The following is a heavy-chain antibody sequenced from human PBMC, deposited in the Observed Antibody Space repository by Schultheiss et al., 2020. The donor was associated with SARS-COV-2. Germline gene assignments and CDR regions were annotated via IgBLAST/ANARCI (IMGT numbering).Heavy chain of an antibody. CDR2: ISGSGGST. Sequence: GGSLRLSCAASGFTFSSYGMHWVRQAPGKGLEWVSAISGSGGSTYYADSVKGRFTISRDNSKNTLYLQMNSLRAEDTAIYYCARNRGYYDTSGYPDVFDFWGQGTTVTVSS. CDR3: ARNRGYYDTSGYPDVFDF. J-gene: IGHJ3*01. D-gene: IGHD3-22*01. CDR1: GFTFSSYG. V-gene: IGHV3-23*01.